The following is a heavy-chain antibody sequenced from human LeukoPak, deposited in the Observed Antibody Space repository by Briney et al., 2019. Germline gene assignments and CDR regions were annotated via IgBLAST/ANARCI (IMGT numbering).Heavy chain of an antibody. D-gene: IGHD2-21*02. CDR3: ARTPYCGGDCYVDY. Sequence: SGPTLVNPTQTLTLTCTFSGFSLSTSGMRVSWIRQPPGKAQEWLARIDWDDDKFYSTSLKTRLTISKDTSKYQVVLTMTNMDPVDTATYYCARTPYCGGDCYVDYWGQGTLVTVSS. V-gene: IGHV2-70*04. CDR1: GFSLSTSGMR. J-gene: IGHJ4*02. CDR2: IDWDDDK.